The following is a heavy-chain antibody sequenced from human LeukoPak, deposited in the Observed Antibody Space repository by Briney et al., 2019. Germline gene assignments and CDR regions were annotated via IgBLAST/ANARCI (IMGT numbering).Heavy chain of an antibody. J-gene: IGHJ4*02. CDR1: GGTISSSSYY. V-gene: IGHV4-39*07. CDR3: ARDRESGNDY. Sequence: SETLSLTCTVSGGTISSSSYYWGWIRQPPGKGLEWIGSIYYSGSTSYNPSLKSRVTISVDTSKNQFSLKLSSVTAADTAVYYCARDRESGNDYWGQGTLVTVSS. CDR2: IYYSGST. D-gene: IGHD4-23*01.